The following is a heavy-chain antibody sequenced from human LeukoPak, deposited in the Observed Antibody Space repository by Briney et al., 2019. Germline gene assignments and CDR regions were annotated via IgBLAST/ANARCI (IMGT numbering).Heavy chain of an antibody. CDR2: ISSGSSYI. CDR3: ARERSGEDLDY. V-gene: IGHV3-21*01. D-gene: IGHD4-17*01. CDR1: GFSFSSHS. J-gene: IGHJ4*02. Sequence: PGGSLRLSCAASGFSFSSHSMNWVRQAPGKGLEWVSSISSGSSYIYYADSVKGRFTISRDNARNSLYLQMNSLRAEDTAVYYCARERSGEDLDYWGQGTLVPVSS.